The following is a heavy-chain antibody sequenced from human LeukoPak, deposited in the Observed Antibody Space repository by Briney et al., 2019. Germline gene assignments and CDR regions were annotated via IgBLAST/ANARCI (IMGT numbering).Heavy chain of an antibody. V-gene: IGHV3-23*01. Sequence: PGGSLRLSCACSGFTFSSYAMSWVRQAPGKGLEWVSAISGSGGSTYYADSVKGRFTISRDNAKNTLYLQMNSLTAEDTAVYYCAKRAYGPNQAPYYFDYWGQGTLVTVSS. D-gene: IGHD4-17*01. CDR1: GFTFSSYA. CDR2: ISGSGGST. J-gene: IGHJ4*02. CDR3: AKRAYGPNQAPYYFDY.